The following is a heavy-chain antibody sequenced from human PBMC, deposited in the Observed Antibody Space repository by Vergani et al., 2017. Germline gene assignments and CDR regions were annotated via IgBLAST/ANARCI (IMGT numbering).Heavy chain of an antibody. Sequence: QVQLQQSGPGLVKPSQTLSLTCAISGDSVSSNSAAWNWIRQSPARGLEWLGRTYYRSKWYNDYAVPVKSRITINPDTSKNQFSLQLNSVTPEETAVYYCARSLSITIFGVVTPANCYYYNYMDVWGK. CDR1: GDSVSSNSAA. V-gene: IGHV6-1*01. CDR3: ARSLSITIFGVVTPANCYYYNYMDV. D-gene: IGHD3-3*01. J-gene: IGHJ6*03. CDR2: TYYRSKWYN.